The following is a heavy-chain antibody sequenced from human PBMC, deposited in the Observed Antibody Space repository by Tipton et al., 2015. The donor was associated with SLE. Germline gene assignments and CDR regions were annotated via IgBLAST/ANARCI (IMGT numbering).Heavy chain of an antibody. D-gene: IGHD3-16*01. J-gene: IGHJ5*02. CDR3: ARHTWPPYNWFVP. CDR2: ISSSSSYI. CDR1: GFTFSSYS. V-gene: IGHV3-21*01. Sequence: SLRLSCAASGFTFSSYSMNWVRQAPGKGLEWVSSISSSSSYIYYADSVKGRFTISRDNAKNSLYLQMNSLRAEDTAVYYCARHTWPPYNWFVPCGQGTLVTVSS.